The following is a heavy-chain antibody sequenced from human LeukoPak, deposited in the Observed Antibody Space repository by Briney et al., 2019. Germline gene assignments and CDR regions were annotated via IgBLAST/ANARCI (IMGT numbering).Heavy chain of an antibody. CDR2: IYWNDDK. D-gene: IGHD6-19*01. CDR1: GFSLSTSGVG. V-gene: IGHV2-5*01. J-gene: IGHJ1*01. Sequence: SGPTLVKPTQTLTLTCTFSGFSLSTSGVGVGWIRQPPGKALEWLALIYWNDDKRYSPSLKSRLTITKDTSKNQVVLTMTNMDPVDTATYYCAHSGGSGWPSTAEYFQHWGQGTLVTVSS. CDR3: AHSGGSGWPSTAEYFQH.